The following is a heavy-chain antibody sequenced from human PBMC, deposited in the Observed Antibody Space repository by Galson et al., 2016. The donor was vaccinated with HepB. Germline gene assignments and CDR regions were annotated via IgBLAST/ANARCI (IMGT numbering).Heavy chain of an antibody. Sequence: SLRLSCAASGFTFSSYGMHWVRQAPGKGLEWVAVITYDGRIKYYADSVKGRFTISRDNSKNTLFLQMNSLRAEDTAVYNCAKESLTSDYEIRNWGQGTLVTVSS. CDR1: GFTFSSYG. V-gene: IGHV3-30*18. D-gene: IGHD5-12*01. J-gene: IGHJ4*02. CDR3: AKESLTSDYEIRN. CDR2: ITYDGRIK.